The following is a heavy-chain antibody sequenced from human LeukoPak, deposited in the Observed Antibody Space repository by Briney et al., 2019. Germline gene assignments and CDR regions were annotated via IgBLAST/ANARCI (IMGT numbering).Heavy chain of an antibody. Sequence: SVKVSCKASGGTFSSYAISWVRQAPGQGLEWMGRIIPIPGIANYAQKFQGRVTITADKSTSTAYMELSSLRSEDTAVYYCARTGIAVAGPFDYWGQGTLVTVSS. CDR1: GGTFSSYA. CDR2: IIPIPGIA. J-gene: IGHJ4*02. D-gene: IGHD6-19*01. CDR3: ARTGIAVAGPFDY. V-gene: IGHV1-69*04.